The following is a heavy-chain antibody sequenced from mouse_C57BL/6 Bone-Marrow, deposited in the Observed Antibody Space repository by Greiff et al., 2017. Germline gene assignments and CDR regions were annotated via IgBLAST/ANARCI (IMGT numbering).Heavy chain of an antibody. J-gene: IGHJ3*01. V-gene: IGHV1-81*01. D-gene: IGHD2-2*01. CDR3: VRSGVTTNAY. CDR1: GYTFTSYG. Sequence: QVQLQQSGAELARPGASVKLSCKASGYTFTSYGISWVKQRTGQGLEWIGEIYPRSGNTYYNEKFKGKATLTADKSSSTAYMELRSLTSEDSAVYFCVRSGVTTNAYWGQGTLVTVSA. CDR2: IYPRSGNT.